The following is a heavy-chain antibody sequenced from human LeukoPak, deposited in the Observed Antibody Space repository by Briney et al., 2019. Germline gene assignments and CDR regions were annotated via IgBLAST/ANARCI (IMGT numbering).Heavy chain of an antibody. D-gene: IGHD3-10*01. J-gene: IGHJ4*02. CDR2: TSAYNGNT. V-gene: IGHV1-18*01. Sequence: ASVKVSCKASGYTFTSYGISWVRQAPGQGLEWMGWTSAYNGNTNYAQKLQGRVTMTTDTSTSTAYMELRSLRSDDTAVYYCARDLFYSVSGTYYNVGRVFNYWGQGTLVTVSS. CDR3: ARDLFYSVSGTYYNVGRVFNY. CDR1: GYTFTSYG.